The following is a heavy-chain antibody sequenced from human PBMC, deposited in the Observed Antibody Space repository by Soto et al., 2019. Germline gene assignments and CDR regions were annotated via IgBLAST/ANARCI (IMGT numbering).Heavy chain of an antibody. CDR2: INPSGGST. D-gene: IGHD6-6*01. V-gene: IGHV1-46*01. CDR1: GYTFTSYY. J-gene: IGHJ5*02. Sequence: ASMKVSCKASGYTFTSYYMHWVRQAPGQGLEWMGIINPSGGSTSYAQKFQGRVTMTRDTSTSTVYMELSSLRSEDTAVYYCARVRTLAARANWFDPWGQGTLVTVSS. CDR3: ARVRTLAARANWFDP.